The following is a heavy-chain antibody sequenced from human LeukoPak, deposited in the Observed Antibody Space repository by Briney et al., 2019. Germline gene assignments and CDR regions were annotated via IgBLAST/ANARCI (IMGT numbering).Heavy chain of an antibody. CDR2: IIPIFGTA. J-gene: IGHJ4*02. V-gene: IGHV1-69*13. Sequence: ASVKVSCKASGGTFSSYAISWVRQAPGQGLEWMGGIIPIFGTANYAQKFQGRVTITADESTSTAYMELSSLRSEDTAVYYCASPRGYYGSGSYSFDYWGQGTLVTVSS. CDR1: GGTFSSYA. CDR3: ASPRGYYGSGSYSFDY. D-gene: IGHD3-10*01.